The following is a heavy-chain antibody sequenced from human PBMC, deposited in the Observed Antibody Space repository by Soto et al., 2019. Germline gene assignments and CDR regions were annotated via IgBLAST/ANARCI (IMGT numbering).Heavy chain of an antibody. CDR2: ISAYNGNT. Sequence: QVQLVQSGAEVKKPGASVKVSCKASGYTFTSYGISWVRQAPGQGLEWMGWISAYNGNTNYAQKPQGSVTVTTATCTSKAYMELRSLRSEDTAVYYCARDSPPPREWGQGTLVTVSS. V-gene: IGHV1-18*01. CDR1: GYTFTSYG. J-gene: IGHJ4*02. CDR3: ARDSPPPRE.